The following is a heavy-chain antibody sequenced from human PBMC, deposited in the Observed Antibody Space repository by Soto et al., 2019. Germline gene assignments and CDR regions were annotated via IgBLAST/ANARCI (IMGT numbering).Heavy chain of an antibody. Sequence: ASVKVSFKGSGGSFSSDAISWVRQAPGQGLEWMGGIIPILGTANYAQKFQGRVTITADESTSTAYMELSSLRSEDTAVYYCARDNGDWYFDLWGRGTLVPVSS. CDR1: GGSFSSDA. V-gene: IGHV1-69*13. J-gene: IGHJ2*01. CDR2: IIPILGTA. CDR3: ARDNGDWYFDL.